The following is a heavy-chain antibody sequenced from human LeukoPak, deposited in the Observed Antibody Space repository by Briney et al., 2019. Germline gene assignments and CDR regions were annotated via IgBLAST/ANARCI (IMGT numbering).Heavy chain of an antibody. CDR2: IYYSGST. CDR3: ARDFYGIDY. V-gene: IGHV4-61*01. D-gene: IGHD2/OR15-2a*01. J-gene: IGHJ4*02. Sequence: PSETLSLTCTVSGGSVSSGSYYWSWIRQPPGEGLEWIGYIYYSGSTNYNPSLKSRVTISVDTSKNQFSLKLSSVTAADTAVYYCARDFYGIDYWGQGTLVTVSS. CDR1: GGSVSSGSYY.